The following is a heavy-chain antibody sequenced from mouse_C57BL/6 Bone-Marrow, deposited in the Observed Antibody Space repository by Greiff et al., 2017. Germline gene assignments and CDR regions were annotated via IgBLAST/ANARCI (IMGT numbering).Heavy chain of an antibody. J-gene: IGHJ1*03. D-gene: IGHD4-1*01. V-gene: IGHV5-15*01. CDR3: ARRDWYWYFDV. CDR2: ISNLAYSI. CDR1: GFTFSDYG. Sequence: EVQVVESGGGLVQPGGSLKLSCAASGFTFSDYGMAWVRQAPRKGPEWVAFISNLAYSIYYADTVTGRFTISRKNAKNTLDLEMSSLRSEDTAMYYCARRDWYWYFDVWGTGTTVTVSS.